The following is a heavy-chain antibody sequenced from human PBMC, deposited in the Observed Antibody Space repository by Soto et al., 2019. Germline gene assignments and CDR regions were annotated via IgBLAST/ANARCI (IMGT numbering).Heavy chain of an antibody. V-gene: IGHV4-39*07. D-gene: IGHD6-19*01. J-gene: IGHJ4*02. CDR3: ARSPVAGSGGYYFDY. CDR2: IYYSGST. CDR1: GGSISSSSYY. Sequence: LSLTCTVSGGSISSSSYYWGWIRRPPGKGLEWIGSIYYSGSTYYNPSLKSRVTISVDRSKSQFSLKLSSVTAADTAVYYCARSPVAGSGGYYFDYWGQGTLVTVSS.